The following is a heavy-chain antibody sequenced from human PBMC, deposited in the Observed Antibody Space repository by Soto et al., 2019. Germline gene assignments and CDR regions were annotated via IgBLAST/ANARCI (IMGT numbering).Heavy chain of an antibody. CDR3: VGRDTHDGGI. Sequence: GGSLRLSCAASGFSVTSDYMSWVRQLPGKVLEWISIIYNADDTYYVDSVRGRFTVSRDSSKNTLYLQMHSLRAEDTAVYYCVGRDTHDGGIWGQGTVVTVSS. CDR1: GFSVTSDY. V-gene: IGHV3-53*01. J-gene: IGHJ3*02. D-gene: IGHD4-17*01. CDR2: IYNADDT.